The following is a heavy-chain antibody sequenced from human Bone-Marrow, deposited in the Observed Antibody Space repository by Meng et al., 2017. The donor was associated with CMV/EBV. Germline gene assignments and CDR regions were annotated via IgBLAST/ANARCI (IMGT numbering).Heavy chain of an antibody. CDR2: INHSGST. J-gene: IGHJ6*02. CDR1: GGSFSGYY. D-gene: IGHD3-3*01. Sequence: SETLSLTCAVYGGSFSGYYWSWIRQPPGKGLEWIGEINHSGSTNYNPSLKSRVTISVDTSKNQFSLKLSSVTAADTAVYYCARVNGAEYYDFWSGYFDDYGMDVWGQGTTVTVSS. CDR3: ARVNGAEYYDFWSGYFDDYGMDV. V-gene: IGHV4-34*01.